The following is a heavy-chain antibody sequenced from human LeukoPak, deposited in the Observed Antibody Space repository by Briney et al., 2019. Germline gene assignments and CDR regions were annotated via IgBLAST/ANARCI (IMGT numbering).Heavy chain of an antibody. CDR1: GGSISSSSYY. V-gene: IGHV4-39*07. D-gene: IGHD2-2*01. CDR2: IYYSGST. CDR3: ARDQVYQLRHYYDMDV. J-gene: IGHJ6*02. Sequence: PSETLSLTCTVSGGSISSSSYYWGWIRQPPGKGLEWIGSIYYSGSTYYNPSLKSRVTISVDTSKNQFSLKLSSVTAADTAVYYCARDQVYQLRHYYDMDVWGQGTTVTVSS.